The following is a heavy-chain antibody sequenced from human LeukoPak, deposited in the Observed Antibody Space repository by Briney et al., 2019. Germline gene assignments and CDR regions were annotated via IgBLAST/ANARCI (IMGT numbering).Heavy chain of an antibody. CDR2: IKQDGSEK. V-gene: IGHV3-7*01. CDR3: ARDAIGITTYDSYFEN. J-gene: IGHJ4*02. Sequence: GGSLRLACAASGFTFSSYWISWVRQAPGKGLEWVANIKQDGSEKYYVDSVEGRFTISRDNAKNSLYLQMNSLRAEGMAVYYCARDAIGITTYDSYFENWGQGTLVTVSS. CDR1: GFTFSSYW. D-gene: IGHD3-22*01.